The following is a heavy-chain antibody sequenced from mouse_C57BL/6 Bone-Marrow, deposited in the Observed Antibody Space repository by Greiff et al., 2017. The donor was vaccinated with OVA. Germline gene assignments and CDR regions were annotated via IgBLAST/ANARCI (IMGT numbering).Heavy chain of an antibody. V-gene: IGHV1-9*01. D-gene: IGHD1-1*01. CDR2: ILPGSGST. CDR3: ARLVAVVATGYAMDY. J-gene: IGHJ4*01. CDR1: GYTFTGYW. Sequence: QVQLQQPGAELMKPGASVKLSCKATGYTFTGYWIEWVKQRPGHGLEWIGEILPGSGSTNYNEKFKGKATFSADTSSNTAYMQLSSLTTEDSTIYYWARLVAVVATGYAMDYWGQGTSVTVSS.